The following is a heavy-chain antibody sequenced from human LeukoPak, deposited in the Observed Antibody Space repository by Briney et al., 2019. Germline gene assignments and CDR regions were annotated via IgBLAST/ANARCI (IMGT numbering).Heavy chain of an antibody. V-gene: IGHV4-39*01. J-gene: IGHJ4*02. CDR1: GGSISSDTYY. CDR3: ASAPRDYGSETPN. CDR2: IYYSGNT. D-gene: IGHD3-10*01. Sequence: SETLSLTCTVSGGSISSDTYYWGWIRQPPGKGLEWIGSIYYSGNTNYNPSLKSRVTISVDTSKNQFSLKLSSVTAADTAVYYCASAPRDYGSETPNWGQGTLVTVSS.